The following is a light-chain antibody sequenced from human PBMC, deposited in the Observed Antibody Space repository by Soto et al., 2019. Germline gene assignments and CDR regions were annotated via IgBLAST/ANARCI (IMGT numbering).Light chain of an antibody. V-gene: IGKV1-8*01. CDR2: AAS. J-gene: IGKJ1*01. CDR3: QQYYSYPRT. CDR1: QGISSY. Sequence: IRITQSPSSFSASTGDRVTITCLASQGISSYLAWYQQKPGKAPKLLIYAASTLQSGVPSRFSGSGSGTDCTLTISCLQSEDVSTYYCQQYYSYPRTLGQGTKVDI.